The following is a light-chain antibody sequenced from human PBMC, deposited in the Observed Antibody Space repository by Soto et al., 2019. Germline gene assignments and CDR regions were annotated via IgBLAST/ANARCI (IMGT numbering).Light chain of an antibody. V-gene: IGKV3-15*01. CDR1: QSVSSN. CDR2: GAS. Sequence: EIVMTQSPATLSVSPGERATLSCRASQSVSSNLAWYQQKPGQAPRLLIYGASTRATGIPARFSGSGSGTEVTPTTSSLQSEDFVVYYCQQYNNWPWTFGQGTKVEIK. CDR3: QQYNNWPWT. J-gene: IGKJ1*01.